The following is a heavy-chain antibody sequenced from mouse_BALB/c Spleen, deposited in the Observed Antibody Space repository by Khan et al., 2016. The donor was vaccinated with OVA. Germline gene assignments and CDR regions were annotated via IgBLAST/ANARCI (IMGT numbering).Heavy chain of an antibody. J-gene: IGHJ1*01. CDR2: ISSGSSTI. CDR3: ARSGGNFHLYFDV. D-gene: IGHD2-1*01. Sequence: EVQLVESGGGLVQPGGSRKLSCAASGFTFSSFGIHWVRQAPKKGLEWVAYISSGSSTIYYVDTVKGRFTISRDIPQNTLFLQMTSLRAEDTAMYYCARSGGNFHLYFDVWGAGTSVTVSS. V-gene: IGHV5-17*02. CDR1: GFTFSSFG.